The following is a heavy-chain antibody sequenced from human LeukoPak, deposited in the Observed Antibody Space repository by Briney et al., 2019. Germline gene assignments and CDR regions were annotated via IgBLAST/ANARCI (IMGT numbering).Heavy chain of an antibody. CDR2: INQDGTEK. D-gene: IGHD3-10*01. V-gene: IGHV3-7*01. CDR3: AKVAKYYYGPETYYFFEQ. CDR1: GFTFSTYW. J-gene: IGHJ4*02. Sequence: GGSLRLSCAASGFTFSTYWMSWVRQAPGKGLEWVANINQDGTEKYYVDSVKGRFTISRDYAKNSLYLQMNSLRVEDTAIYYCAKVAKYYYGPETYYFFEQWGQGTPVTASS.